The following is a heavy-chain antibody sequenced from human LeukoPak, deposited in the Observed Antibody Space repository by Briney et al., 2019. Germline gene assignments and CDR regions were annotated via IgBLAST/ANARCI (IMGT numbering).Heavy chain of an antibody. CDR3: ATQRDGYNAPFDY. J-gene: IGHJ4*02. V-gene: IGHV3-74*01. CDR1: GFTFSNYW. Sequence: HPGGSLRLSCAASGFTFSNYWMHWVRQAPGKGLVWVSRINSDGSSTRYADSVKGRFTISRDNAKKSLFLQMNSLRAEDTAVYYCATQRDGYNAPFDYWGQGTLVTVSS. D-gene: IGHD5-24*01. CDR2: INSDGSST.